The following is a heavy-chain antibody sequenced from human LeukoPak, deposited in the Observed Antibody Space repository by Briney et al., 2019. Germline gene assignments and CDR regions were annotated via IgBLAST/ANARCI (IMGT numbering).Heavy chain of an antibody. CDR3: ARGVEYSSSPNFDY. CDR1: GGSVSSGSYY. J-gene: IGHJ4*02. Sequence: SETLSLTCTVSGGSVSSGSYYWSWIRQPPGKGLERIGYIYYSGSTNYNPSLKSRVTISVDTSKNQFSLKLSSVTAADTAVYYCARGVEYSSSPNFDYWGQGTLVTVSS. D-gene: IGHD6-13*01. V-gene: IGHV4-61*01. CDR2: IYYSGST.